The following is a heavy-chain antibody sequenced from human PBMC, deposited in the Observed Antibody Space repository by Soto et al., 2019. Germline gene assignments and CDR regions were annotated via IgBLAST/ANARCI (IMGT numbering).Heavy chain of an antibody. CDR2: ISGYNGNT. J-gene: IGHJ6*02. CDR1: GYTFSGYS. V-gene: IGHV1-18*04. Sequence: QVVLEQSGGEAKKPGASVKVSCKASGYTFSGYSITWVRQAPGQGLEWMGRISGYNGNTNYARTLRGRLTLTTDTSTSTAYMELRSLTSDDTAVYYCARDVFCGGAPACPDMDVWGQGTTVTVSS. CDR3: ARDVFCGGAPACPDMDV. D-gene: IGHD2-21*01.